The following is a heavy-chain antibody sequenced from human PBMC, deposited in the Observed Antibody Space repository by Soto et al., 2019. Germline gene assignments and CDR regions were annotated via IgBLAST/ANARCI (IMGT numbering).Heavy chain of an antibody. J-gene: IGHJ6*02. CDR3: VRGTIREGKKAVDRWCGELSSYVMYV. D-gene: IGHD3-10*01. Sequence: QVQLVQSGAEVKKTGSSVKVSCKASGGTFSSYAISWVRQAPGQGLEWLGGIIPIFGTANYAQKFQGRVTITADESTSTGYMELSSRRSEDTAVYYCVRGTIREGKKAVDRWCGELSSYVMYVWGQGTTVTVAS. CDR1: GGTFSSYA. V-gene: IGHV1-69*01. CDR2: IIPIFGTA.